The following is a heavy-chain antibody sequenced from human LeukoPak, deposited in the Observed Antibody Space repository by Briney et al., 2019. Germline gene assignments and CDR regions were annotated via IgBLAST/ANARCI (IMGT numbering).Heavy chain of an antibody. Sequence: GGSLRLSCAASGFTFSSYGTHWVRQAAGKGLEWVAFIRFDGSNKYYGDFVKGRFTISRDNSKNTLYLQMNSLRPEDTAIYYCAKEATSPTYYYYYYYMDDWGKETTITVSS. CDR2: IRFDGSNK. CDR1: GFTFSSYG. CDR3: AKEATSPTYYYYYYYMDD. J-gene: IGHJ6*03. D-gene: IGHD2/OR15-2a*01. V-gene: IGHV3-30*02.